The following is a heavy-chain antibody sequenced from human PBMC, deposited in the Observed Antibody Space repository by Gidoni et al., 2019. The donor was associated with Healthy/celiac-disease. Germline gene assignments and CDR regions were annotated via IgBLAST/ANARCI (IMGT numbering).Heavy chain of an antibody. CDR1: GFTFSNAW. V-gene: IGHV3-15*01. CDR2: IKSKTDGGTT. Sequence: EVQLVESGGGLVKPGGSLRLSCAASGFTFSNAWMRWVRPAPGKGLEWVGRIKSKTDGGTTDYAAPVKGRFTISRDDSKNTLYLQMNSLKTEDTAVYYCTTAHEGYCSSTSCYDVYYYYGMDVWGQGTTVTVSS. J-gene: IGHJ6*02. D-gene: IGHD2-2*01. CDR3: TTAHEGYCSSTSCYDVYYYYGMDV.